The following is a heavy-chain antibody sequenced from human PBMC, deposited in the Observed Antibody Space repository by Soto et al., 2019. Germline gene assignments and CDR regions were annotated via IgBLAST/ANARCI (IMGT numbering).Heavy chain of an antibody. CDR2: INHSGST. Sequence: SETLSLTCAVYGGSFSGYYWSWIRQPPGKGLEWIGEINHSGSTNYNPSLKSRVTISVDTSKNQFSLKLSSVTAADTAVYYCARSVVVVVAVLGYYYYGMDVWGQGTTVTVSS. CDR3: ARSVVVVVAVLGYYYYGMDV. J-gene: IGHJ6*02. V-gene: IGHV4-34*01. D-gene: IGHD2-15*01. CDR1: GGSFSGYY.